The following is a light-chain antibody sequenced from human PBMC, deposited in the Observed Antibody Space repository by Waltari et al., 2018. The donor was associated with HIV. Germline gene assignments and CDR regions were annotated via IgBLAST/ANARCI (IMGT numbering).Light chain of an antibody. Sequence: DIVMTQSPDSLAVSLGERATINCKSSQSILYSANNKKYLAWYQQKPGQPPKLLIYWASTRESGVPDRFSASGSGTDFTLTISSLQAEDVAIYYCQQYYGAPYSFGQGTKLEIK. V-gene: IGKV4-1*01. CDR1: QSILYSANNKKY. CDR2: WAS. CDR3: QQYYGAPYS. J-gene: IGKJ2*03.